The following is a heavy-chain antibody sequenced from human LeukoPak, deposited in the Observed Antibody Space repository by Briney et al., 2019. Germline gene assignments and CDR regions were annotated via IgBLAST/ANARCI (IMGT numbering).Heavy chain of an antibody. CDR1: GGTFSSYA. Sequence: GASVKVSCTASGGTFSSYAISWVRQAPGQGLEWMGGIIPIFGTANYAQKFQGRVTITADESTSTAYMELSSLRSEDTAVYYCARAGDYGDRLGAFDIWGQGTMVTVS. CDR2: IIPIFGTA. J-gene: IGHJ3*02. CDR3: ARAGDYGDRLGAFDI. D-gene: IGHD4-17*01. V-gene: IGHV1-69*13.